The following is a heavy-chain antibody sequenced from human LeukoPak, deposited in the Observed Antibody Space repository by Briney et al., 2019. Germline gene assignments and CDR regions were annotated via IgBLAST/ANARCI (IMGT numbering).Heavy chain of an antibody. D-gene: IGHD3-22*01. J-gene: IGHJ4*02. CDR2: ISSSSSTI. CDR1: GFTFSSYS. V-gene: IGHV3-48*01. Sequence: GGSLRLSCAASGFTFSSYSMNWVRQAPGKGLEWVSYISSSSSTIYYADSVKGRFTISRDNAKNSLYLQMNSLRAEDTAVYYCARHVVAVGFDYWGQGTLVTVSS. CDR3: ARHVVAVGFDY.